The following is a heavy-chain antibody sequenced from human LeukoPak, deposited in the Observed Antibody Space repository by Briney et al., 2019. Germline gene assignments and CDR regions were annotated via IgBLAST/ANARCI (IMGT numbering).Heavy chain of an antibody. CDR3: AKDLHYGDYCY. CDR1: GFTFSSYW. J-gene: IGHJ4*02. CDR2: IKQDGSEK. Sequence: GGSLRLSCAASGFTFSSYWMSWVRQAPGKGLEWVANIKQDGSEKYYVDSVKGRFTISRDNAKNSLYLQMNSLRAEDTAVYYCAKDLHYGDYCYWGQGTLVTVSS. D-gene: IGHD4-17*01. V-gene: IGHV3-7*03.